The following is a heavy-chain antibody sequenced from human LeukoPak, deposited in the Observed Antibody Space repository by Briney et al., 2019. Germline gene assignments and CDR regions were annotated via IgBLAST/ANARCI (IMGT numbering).Heavy chain of an antibody. CDR2: MSNSGGIT. J-gene: IGHJ5*02. CDR3: AKASVGHWFDP. V-gene: IGHV3-23*01. CDR1: GFTFSSYA. D-gene: IGHD2-2*01. Sequence: GGSLRLSCAASGFTFSSYAMSWVRQAPGKGLEWVSTMSNSGGITYYADSVKGRFTISRDNSKNTLYLQMNSLRAEDTAVYYCAKASVGHWFDPWGQGTLVTVSS.